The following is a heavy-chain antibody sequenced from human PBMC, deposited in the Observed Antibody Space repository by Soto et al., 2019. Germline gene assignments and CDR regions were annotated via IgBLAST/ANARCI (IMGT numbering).Heavy chain of an antibody. CDR3: ARAKLVVVPAAIGEVGN. J-gene: IGHJ4*02. D-gene: IGHD2-2*01. Sequence: SETLSLTCTVSGGSISSGDYYWSWIRQPPGKGLEWIGYIYYSGSTYYNPSLKSRVTISVDTSKNQFSLKLSSVTAADTAVYYCARAKLVVVPAAIGEVGNWGQGTLVTVS. V-gene: IGHV4-30-4*01. CDR1: GGSISSGDYY. CDR2: IYYSGST.